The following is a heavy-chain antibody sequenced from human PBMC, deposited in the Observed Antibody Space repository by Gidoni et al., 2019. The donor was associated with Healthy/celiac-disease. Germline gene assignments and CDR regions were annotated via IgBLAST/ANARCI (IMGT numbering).Heavy chain of an antibody. CDR1: GGSISSGGYS. CDR3: ARDTPLKNYYGSGSYYAFDI. D-gene: IGHD3-10*01. CDR2: IYHSGST. J-gene: IGHJ3*02. V-gene: IGHV4-30-2*01. Sequence: QLQLQESGSGLVEPSQTLSLTCAVSGGSISSGGYSWSWIRQPPGKGLEWIGYIYHSGSTYYNPSLKSRVTISVDRSKNQFSLKLSSVTAADTAVYYCARDTPLKNYYGSGSYYAFDIWGQGTMVTVSS.